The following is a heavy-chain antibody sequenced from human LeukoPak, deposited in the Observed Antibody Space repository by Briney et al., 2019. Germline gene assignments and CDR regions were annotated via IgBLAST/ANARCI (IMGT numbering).Heavy chain of an antibody. J-gene: IGHJ4*02. CDR2: ISYDGSNK. Sequence: GGSLRLSCAASGFTFSSYAMHWVRRAPGKGLEWVALISYDGSNKYYADSVKGRFTISRDNSKNTLYLQPNSLRAEDTAVYYCARGPRTGYSYGYGDYWGQGTLVTVSS. V-gene: IGHV3-30-3*01. CDR3: ARGPRTGYSYGYGDY. CDR1: GFTFSSYA. D-gene: IGHD5-18*01.